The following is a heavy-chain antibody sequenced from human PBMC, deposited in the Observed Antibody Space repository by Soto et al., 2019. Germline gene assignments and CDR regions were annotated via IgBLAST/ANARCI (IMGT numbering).Heavy chain of an antibody. CDR2: VHYSGGT. Sequence: PSETLSLTCTVSGASIRSSYWSWIRQSPGKGLEWIGYVHYSGGTKDNPSLNGRDSLSIDTSKNQFSPKLSSVAAADTAVYYCARVSSMVRGGNNAFDIWGQGTMVTVSS. V-gene: IGHV4-59*01. D-gene: IGHD3-10*01. CDR3: ARVSSMVRGGNNAFDI. J-gene: IGHJ3*02. CDR1: GASIRSSY.